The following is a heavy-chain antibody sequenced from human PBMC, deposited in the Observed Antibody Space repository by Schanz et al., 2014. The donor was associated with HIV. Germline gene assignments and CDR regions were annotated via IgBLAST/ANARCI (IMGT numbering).Heavy chain of an antibody. J-gene: IGHJ6*02. Sequence: QVQLVQSGAEVKKPGSSVRVSCKASGGTFISYAVSWVRQAPGQGLEWMGRINPTGGATTYAQKFQGRLTVTRDTATSTVYMEMSNLRSEDTAVYYCARDRRPLYYGLDVWGQGTTVTVSS. CDR2: INPTGGAT. CDR3: ARDRRPLYYGLDV. CDR1: GGTFISYA. V-gene: IGHV1-46*01.